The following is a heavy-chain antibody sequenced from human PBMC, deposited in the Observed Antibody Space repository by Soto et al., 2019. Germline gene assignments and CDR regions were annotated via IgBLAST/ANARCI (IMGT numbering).Heavy chain of an antibody. Sequence: SETLSLTCTVSGDSINNYYWTWIRQPPGKGLEWIGYIYDSGSTSYNPSLKSRLAISVDTSKNQFSLKLKSVTAADTAVYYCARGTKYYYQGMDVWGQGTTVTVSS. CDR3: ARGTKYYYQGMDV. CDR1: GDSINNYY. CDR2: IYDSGST. V-gene: IGHV4-59*01. J-gene: IGHJ6*02.